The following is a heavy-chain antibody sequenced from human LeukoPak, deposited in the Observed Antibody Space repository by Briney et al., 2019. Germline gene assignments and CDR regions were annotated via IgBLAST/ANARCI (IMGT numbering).Heavy chain of an antibody. D-gene: IGHD5-24*01. J-gene: IGHJ4*02. CDR1: GYSFFSNYW. CDR2: LYPGDSDS. V-gene: IGHV5-51*01. CDR3: ARASRDGYNQNFDY. Sequence: GESLTISCKAYGYSFFSNYWIAWVRQMPEKGLEWMGILYPGDSDSRYSPSFQGQVTISADRSISTAYLHWSSLKVSDTAMYYCARASRDGYNQNFDYWGQGTLVTVSS.